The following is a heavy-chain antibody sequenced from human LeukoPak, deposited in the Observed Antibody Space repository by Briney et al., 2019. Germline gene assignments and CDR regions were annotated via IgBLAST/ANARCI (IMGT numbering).Heavy chain of an antibody. D-gene: IGHD6-13*01. CDR3: ALHSSSWTIDS. CDR1: GFTFSDYY. Sequence: GGSLRLSCAVSGFTFSDYYMSWLRQAPGRGLEWVSHISSSSTYTKYADSVKGRVTISRDNAKNSLYLQMNSLRAEDTAVYYCALHSSSWTIDSWGQGTLVTVSS. V-gene: IGHV3-11*06. CDR2: ISSSSTYT. J-gene: IGHJ4*02.